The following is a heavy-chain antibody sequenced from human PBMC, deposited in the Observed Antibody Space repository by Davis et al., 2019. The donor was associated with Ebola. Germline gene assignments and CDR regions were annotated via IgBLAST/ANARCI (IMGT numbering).Heavy chain of an antibody. CDR1: GFTFSTYA. J-gene: IGHJ6*04. Sequence: GGSLRLSCAASGFTFSTYAMNWVRLAPGKGLEWVSGLSGSGDSTYYADSVKGRFTISRDNSKNTVYLQMNSLRAEETAVYYCAKADYGDSDLGGYYYGLDVWGKGTTVTVSS. D-gene: IGHD4-17*01. V-gene: IGHV3-23*01. CDR2: LSGSGDST. CDR3: AKADYGDSDLGGYYYGLDV.